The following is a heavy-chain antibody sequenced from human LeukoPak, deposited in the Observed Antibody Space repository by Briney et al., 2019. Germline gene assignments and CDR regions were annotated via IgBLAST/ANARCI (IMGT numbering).Heavy chain of an antibody. CDR2: INSDGSST. V-gene: IGHV3-74*01. D-gene: IGHD5-12*01. Sequence: GGSLRLSCAASGFTFSSYWIHWVRQAPGKGLVWVSRINSDGSSTSYADSVKGRFTISRDNSKNTLYLQMNSLRAEDTAVYYCAKPVNSGYLMYYFDYWGQGTLVTVSS. J-gene: IGHJ4*02. CDR3: AKPVNSGYLMYYFDY. CDR1: GFTFSSYW.